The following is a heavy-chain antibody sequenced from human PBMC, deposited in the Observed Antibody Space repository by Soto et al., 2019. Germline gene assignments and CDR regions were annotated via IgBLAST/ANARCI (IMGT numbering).Heavy chain of an antibody. J-gene: IGHJ6*02. CDR1: GGSISSYY. CDR2: IYTSGST. CDR3: ARGYCSGGSCYAVGYYGMDV. V-gene: IGHV4-4*07. D-gene: IGHD2-15*01. Sequence: SETLSLTCTVSGGSISSYYWSWIRQPAGKGLEWIGRIYTSGSTNYNPSLKSRVTMSVDTSKNQSSLKLSSVTAADTAVYYYARGYCSGGSCYAVGYYGMDVWGQGTTVTVSS.